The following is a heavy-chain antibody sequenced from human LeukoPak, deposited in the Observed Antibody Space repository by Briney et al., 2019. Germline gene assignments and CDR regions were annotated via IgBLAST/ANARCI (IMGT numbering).Heavy chain of an antibody. Sequence: SETLSLTCTVSGGSISSYYWSWVRQPPGKGLEWDGYIYYSGITNYNPSLKSRLTISVDTSKTQFSLKLSSVTAADTAVYYCARGNGWVCSSTSCYNWFDHWGQGTLVTVSS. J-gene: IGHJ5*02. CDR1: GGSISSYY. CDR2: IYYSGIT. V-gene: IGHV4-59*01. CDR3: ARGNGWVCSSTSCYNWFDH. D-gene: IGHD2-2*01.